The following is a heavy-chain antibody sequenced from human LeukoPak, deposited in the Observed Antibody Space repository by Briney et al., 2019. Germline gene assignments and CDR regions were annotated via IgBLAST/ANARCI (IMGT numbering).Heavy chain of an antibody. Sequence: PERSLTLSCAASGFIFSDYVIHWFRQVPGKGPEWLAVMSLDESHQYYAASVKGRFTISRDNSKNTAYLQMNSLRGEDTALYYCARTPPGNSYFDYWGQGNLVTVSS. J-gene: IGHJ4*02. CDR1: GFIFSDYV. CDR2: MSLDESHQ. V-gene: IGHV3-30*03. D-gene: IGHD2-8*01. CDR3: ARTPPGNSYFDY.